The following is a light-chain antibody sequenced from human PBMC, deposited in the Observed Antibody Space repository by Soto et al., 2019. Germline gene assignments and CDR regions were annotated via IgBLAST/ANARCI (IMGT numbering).Light chain of an antibody. CDR2: EVS. CDR3: SSSTGSNSWV. CDR1: SSDVGGYNY. V-gene: IGLV2-8*01. Sequence: QSALTQPPSASGSPGQSVTISCTGTSSDVGGYNYVSWYQQFPGKAPKLIIFEVSERPSGVPNRFSGSKSGNTASLTVSGLQAEDEADYFCSSSTGSNSWVFGGGTKLTVL. J-gene: IGLJ3*02.